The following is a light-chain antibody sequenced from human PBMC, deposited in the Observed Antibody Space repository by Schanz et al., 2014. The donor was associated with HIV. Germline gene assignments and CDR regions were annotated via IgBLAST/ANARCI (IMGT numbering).Light chain of an antibody. CDR3: SSFAGSNIPWV. V-gene: IGLV2-14*02. CDR1: SSDVGSYNL. CDR2: EVS. Sequence: QSALTQPASVSGSLGQSITISCTGTSSDVGSYNLVSWYQQHPGKAPKLMIYEVSKRPSGVPDRFSGSKSGNTASLTVSGLQPEDEADYYCSSFAGSNIPWVFGGGTKLTVL. J-gene: IGLJ3*02.